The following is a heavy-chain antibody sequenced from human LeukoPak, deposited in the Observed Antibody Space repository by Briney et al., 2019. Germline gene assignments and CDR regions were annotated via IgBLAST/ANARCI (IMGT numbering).Heavy chain of an antibody. D-gene: IGHD5-24*01. CDR2: ISPSGGST. V-gene: IGHV1-46*01. Sequence: PSASVRVSCKASGYTFTGYYMHWVRQAPGQGPEWMGVISPSGGSTTYAQKFQGRVTLTRDMSTSTDYLELSSLRSEDTAVYYCARDNSVRDEAWWFNPRGQGTLVTVSS. CDR3: ARDNSVRDEAWWFNP. CDR1: GYTFTGYY. J-gene: IGHJ5*02.